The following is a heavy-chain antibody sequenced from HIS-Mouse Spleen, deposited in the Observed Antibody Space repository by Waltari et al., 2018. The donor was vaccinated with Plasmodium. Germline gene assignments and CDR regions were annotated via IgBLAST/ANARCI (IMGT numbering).Heavy chain of an antibody. V-gene: IGHV4-34*01. J-gene: IGHJ4*02. D-gene: IGHD3-10*01. CDR2: INQSGST. CDR1: GGSFSGYY. CDR3: ASSGSGSYYY. Sequence: QVQLQQWGAGLLKPSETLSLTCAVYGGSFSGYYWSWIRQPPGNGLEWIGEINQSGSTNYKPSLKSRVTISVDTSKNQFSLKLSSVTAADTAVYYCASSGSGSYYYWGQGTLVTVSS.